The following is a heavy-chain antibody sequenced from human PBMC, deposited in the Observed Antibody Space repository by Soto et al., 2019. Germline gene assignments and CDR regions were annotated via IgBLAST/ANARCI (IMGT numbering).Heavy chain of an antibody. Sequence: GGSLRLSCAASGFTFDDYGMSWVRQAPGKGLEWVSGINWNGGSTGYADSVKGRFTISRDNAKNSLYLQMNSLRAEDTALYHCARVMVAAASDAFDIWGQGTMVTVSS. CDR2: INWNGGST. CDR3: ARVMVAAASDAFDI. J-gene: IGHJ3*02. V-gene: IGHV3-20*01. CDR1: GFTFDDYG. D-gene: IGHD6-13*01.